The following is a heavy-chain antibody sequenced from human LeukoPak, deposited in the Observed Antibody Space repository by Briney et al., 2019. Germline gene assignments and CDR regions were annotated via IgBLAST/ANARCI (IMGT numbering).Heavy chain of an antibody. CDR2: IYYSGST. J-gene: IGHJ5*02. CDR1: GGSISSSSYY. D-gene: IGHD4-17*01. CDR3: ARHRTVSYPTTNNWFDP. Sequence: SETLSLTCTVSGGSISSSSYYWGWIRQPPGKGLEWIGSIYYSGSTYYNPSLKSRVTISVDTSKNQFSLKLSSVTAADTAVYYCARHRTVSYPTTNNWFDPWGQGTLVTVSS. V-gene: IGHV4-39*01.